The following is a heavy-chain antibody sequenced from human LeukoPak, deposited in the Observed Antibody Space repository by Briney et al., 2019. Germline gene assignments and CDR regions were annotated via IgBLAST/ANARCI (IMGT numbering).Heavy chain of an antibody. Sequence: GASVKVSCTASGYTFTGYYMHWVRQAPGQGLEWMGWINPNSGGTNYARKFQGRVTMTRDTSISTAYMELSRLRSDDTAVYYCARVVVELWFGYDYWGQGTLVTVSS. D-gene: IGHD3-10*01. CDR2: INPNSGGT. CDR3: ARVVVELWFGYDY. V-gene: IGHV1-2*02. J-gene: IGHJ4*02. CDR1: GYTFTGYY.